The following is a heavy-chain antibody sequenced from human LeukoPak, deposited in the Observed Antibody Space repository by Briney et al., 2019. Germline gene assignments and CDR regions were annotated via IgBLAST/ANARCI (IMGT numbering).Heavy chain of an antibody. CDR2: INPYNGAT. CDR3: ARDNSLNDFYS. CDR1: GYTFTDHF. D-gene: IGHD3-3*01. J-gene: IGHJ5*02. Sequence: ASVKVSCKASGYTFTDHFMHWMRQAPGQGLEWMGEINPYNGATKYAWRFQGRVTMTRDTSISTAFMEVSRLTSDDTAVYYCARDNSLNDFYSWGQGTLVTVAS. V-gene: IGHV1-2*02.